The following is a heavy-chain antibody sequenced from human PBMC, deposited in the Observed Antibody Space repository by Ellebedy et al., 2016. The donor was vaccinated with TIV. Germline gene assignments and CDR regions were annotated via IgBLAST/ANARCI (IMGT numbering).Heavy chain of an antibody. CDR1: GFSFSDYG. J-gene: IGHJ4*02. D-gene: IGHD3-10*02. V-gene: IGHV3-30*02. CDR3: AKSKETYVQGADPYDY. Sequence: GESLKISXEASGFSFSDYGMHWVRQAPGKGLEWVAVIWHDGSDYYYADSVKGRFTISRDNSKNTLFLQLNSLRTEDTAVYYCAKSKETYVQGADPYDYWGQGTLVTVSS. CDR2: IWHDGSDY.